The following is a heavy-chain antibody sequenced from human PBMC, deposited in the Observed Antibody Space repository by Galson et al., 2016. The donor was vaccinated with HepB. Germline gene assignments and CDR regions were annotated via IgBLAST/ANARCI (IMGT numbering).Heavy chain of an antibody. CDR2: IRSKAYGGTP. V-gene: IGHV3-49*03. CDR1: GFSFGDSA. J-gene: IGHJ3*02. Sequence: SLRLSCATSGFSFGDSALTWFRQAPGKGLEWVGYIRSKAYGGTPEYGASVTGRFTISRDDSRGIAYLQMDIRQTEDTGLYFCTRERRAPARAFDMWGQGTMVTVSS. CDR3: TRERRAPARAFDM.